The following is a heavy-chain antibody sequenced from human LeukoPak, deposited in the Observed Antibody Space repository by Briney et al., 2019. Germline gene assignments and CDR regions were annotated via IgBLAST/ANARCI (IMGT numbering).Heavy chain of an antibody. CDR2: IYHIGST. CDR1: GYSISRGYY. D-gene: IGHD2-21*01. J-gene: IGHJ4*02. CDR3: ARAGWIIASGIDY. Sequence: SETLSLTCGVSGYSISRGYYWAWIRQPPGKGLEWIGTIYHIGSTYYTPSLGSRVTISVDTSKNEFSLNLKSVTAADTAVYYCARAGWIIASGIDYWGQGALVTVSS. V-gene: IGHV4-38-2*01.